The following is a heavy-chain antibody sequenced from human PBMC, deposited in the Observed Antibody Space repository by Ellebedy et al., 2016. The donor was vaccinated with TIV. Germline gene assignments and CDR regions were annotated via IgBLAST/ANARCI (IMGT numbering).Heavy chain of an antibody. CDR2: INAGNGNT. D-gene: IGHD3-10*01. J-gene: IGHJ4*02. V-gene: IGHV1-3*01. CDR3: ARVLLWFGELSWPDY. CDR1: GYTFTSYA. Sequence: ASVKVSXXASGYTFTSYAMHWVRQAPGQRLEWMGWINAGNGNTKYSQKFQGRVTITRDTSASTAYMELSSLRSEDTAVYYCARVLLWFGELSWPDYWGQGTLVTVSS.